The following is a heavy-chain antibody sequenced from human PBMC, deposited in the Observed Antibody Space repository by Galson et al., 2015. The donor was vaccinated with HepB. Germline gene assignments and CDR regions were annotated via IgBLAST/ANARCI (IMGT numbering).Heavy chain of an antibody. V-gene: IGHV3-48*02. CDR3: ARSSAGYYYDSSGYYPLGG. Sequence: SLRLSCAASGFTFSSYSMNWVRQAPGKGLEWVSYISSSSSTIYYADSVKGRFTISRDNAKNSLYLQMNSLRDEDTAVYYCARSSAGYYYDSSGYYPLGGWGQGTLVTVSS. D-gene: IGHD3-22*01. CDR1: GFTFSSYS. J-gene: IGHJ4*02. CDR2: ISSSSSTI.